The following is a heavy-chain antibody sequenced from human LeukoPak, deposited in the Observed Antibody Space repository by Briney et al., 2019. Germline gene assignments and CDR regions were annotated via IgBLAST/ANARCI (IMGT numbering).Heavy chain of an antibody. Sequence: PGRSLRLSCAASGFTFSSYAMHWVRQAPGKGLEWVAVISYDGSNKYYADSVKGRFTISRDNSKNTLYLQMNSLRAEDTAVYYCARDEQWLVETHYFDYWGQGTLVTVSS. CDR1: GFTFSSYA. V-gene: IGHV3-30-3*01. D-gene: IGHD6-19*01. J-gene: IGHJ4*02. CDR3: ARDEQWLVETHYFDY. CDR2: ISYDGSNK.